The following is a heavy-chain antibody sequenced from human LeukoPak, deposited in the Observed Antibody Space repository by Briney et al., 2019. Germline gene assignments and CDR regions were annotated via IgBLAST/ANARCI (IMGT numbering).Heavy chain of an antibody. CDR2: IWYDGSNK. D-gene: IGHD1-26*01. CDR3: ARDLGATGYFQH. Sequence: GGSLRLSCAASGFTFSSYGMHWVRQAPGKGLEWVAVIWYDGSNKYYADSVKGRFTISRDNSKNTLYLQMNSLRAEDTAVYYCARDLGATGYFQHWGQGTLVTVSS. V-gene: IGHV3-30*19. J-gene: IGHJ1*01. CDR1: GFTFSSYG.